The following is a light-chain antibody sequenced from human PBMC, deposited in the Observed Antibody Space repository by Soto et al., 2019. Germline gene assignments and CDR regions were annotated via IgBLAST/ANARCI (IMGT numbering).Light chain of an antibody. CDR2: AAS. CDR3: QKYNSALFT. CDR1: QGISNY. V-gene: IGKV1-27*01. Sequence: DIQMTQSRSSLSASVGDRVTISCRASQGISNYLAWYQQKPGKVPKLLIYAASTWHSGVPSRFSGSGSGTDFTLTISSLQPEDVATYYCQKYNSALFTFGPGTKVDIK. J-gene: IGKJ3*01.